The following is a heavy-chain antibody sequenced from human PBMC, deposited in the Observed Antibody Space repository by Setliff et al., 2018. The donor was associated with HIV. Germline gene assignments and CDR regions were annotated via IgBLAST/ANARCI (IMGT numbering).Heavy chain of an antibody. CDR3: ARGYSSGWTGYFDY. V-gene: IGHV4-39*07. Sequence: SETLSLTCTVSGGSISNNNYYWGWIRQPPGKGLEWIGSIYYSGSTYCSPSLRSRVTISVDRSKNQFSLRLSSVTAADTAVYYCARGYSSGWTGYFDYWGQGTLVTVS. CDR1: GGSISNNNYY. D-gene: IGHD6-19*01. J-gene: IGHJ4*02. CDR2: IYYSGST.